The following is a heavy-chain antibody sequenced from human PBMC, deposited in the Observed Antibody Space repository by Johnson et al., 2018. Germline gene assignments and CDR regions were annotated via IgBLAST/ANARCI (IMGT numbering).Heavy chain of an antibody. J-gene: IGHJ1*01. Sequence: EVQLVESGGNLVQXGGSLRLXCAASGFTVSTNYMSWVRQAPGKGLEWVSVIYSGGSTNYADSVKGRFTISRDNSKNKLYLQMNSLRAEDTAVYYCAREDISGYYFRHWGQGTLVTVSS. CDR3: AREDISGYYFRH. CDR1: GFTVSTNY. CDR2: IYSGGST. D-gene: IGHD3-22*01. V-gene: IGHV3-66*02.